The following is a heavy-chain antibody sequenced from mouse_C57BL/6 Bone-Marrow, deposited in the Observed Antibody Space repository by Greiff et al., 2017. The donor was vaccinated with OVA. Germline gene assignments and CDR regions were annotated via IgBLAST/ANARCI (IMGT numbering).Heavy chain of an antibody. CDR1: GFTFSDYG. CDR3: ARGGNYYYGLDD. V-gene: IGHV5-17*01. Sequence: EVKLVESGGGLVKPGGSLKLSCAASGFTFSDYGMHWVRQAPEKGLEWVAYISSGSSTIYYADTVKGRFTISRDNAKNTLFLQMTSLRSEDAAMYYCARGGNYYYGLDDWGTGTTLTVSS. CDR2: ISSGSSTI. J-gene: IGHJ1*03. D-gene: IGHD1-1*01.